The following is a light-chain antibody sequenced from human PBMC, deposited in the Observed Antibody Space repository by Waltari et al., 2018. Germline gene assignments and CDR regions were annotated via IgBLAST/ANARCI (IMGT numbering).Light chain of an antibody. CDR3: VTWDDSLNGWV. CDR1: HSNIGSHT. J-gene: IGLJ3*02. Sequence: QSVVTQSPPASGAPGQRVTISCSGRHSNIGSHTVDWYQQLPGTAPNPPIFNNYQRPSGVPDRFSASKSGTSASLAISGLQSEDEAEYYCVTWDDSLNGWVFGGGTKLAVV. V-gene: IGLV1-44*01. CDR2: NNY.